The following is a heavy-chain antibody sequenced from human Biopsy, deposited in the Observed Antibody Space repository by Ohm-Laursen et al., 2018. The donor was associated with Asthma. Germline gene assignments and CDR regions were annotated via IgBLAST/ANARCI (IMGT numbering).Heavy chain of an antibody. CDR2: ISKDASTQ. D-gene: IGHD1-1*01. CDR3: VGDGTDDAFDI. Sequence: SLRLSCSAPGFSFSNFAIHWVRQAPGKGLEWVGVISKDASTQDYADSAKGRFTMARDNSKNTLDLQMNSLREEDTAVYYCVGDGTDDAFDIWGQGTVVSVSS. CDR1: GFSFSNFA. J-gene: IGHJ3*02. V-gene: IGHV3-30*01.